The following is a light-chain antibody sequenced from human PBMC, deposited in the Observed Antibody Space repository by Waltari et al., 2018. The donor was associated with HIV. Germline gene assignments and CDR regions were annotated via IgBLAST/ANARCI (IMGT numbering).Light chain of an antibody. CDR2: DDT. V-gene: IGLV2-8*01. CDR3: SSYGGGNTVL. J-gene: IGLJ3*02. CDR1: RRDGGSFES. Sequence: QPALTQPPSASRSPGQSVTLSSTRTRRDGGSFESLTWYQQHPGKTPKLMIYDDTKRPSGSPDRFSGSKAGNTASLTVSGLQAEDGAYYYCSSYGGGNTVLFGGGTRLTVL.